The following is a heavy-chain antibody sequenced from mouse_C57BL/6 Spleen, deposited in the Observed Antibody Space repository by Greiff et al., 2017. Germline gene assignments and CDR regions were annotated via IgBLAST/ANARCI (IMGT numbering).Heavy chain of an antibody. J-gene: IGHJ2*01. CDR1: GYTFTSYW. V-gene: IGHV1-52*01. D-gene: IGHD4-1*01. CDR2: IDPSDSET. CDR3: ARWDLYYCDY. Sequence: QVQLQQPGAELVRPGSSVKLSCKASGYTFTSYWMHWVKQRPIQGLEWIGNIDPSDSETHYNQKFKDKATLTVDKSSSTAYMQLSRLTSEDSAVYYCARWDLYYCDYWGQGTTLTVSS.